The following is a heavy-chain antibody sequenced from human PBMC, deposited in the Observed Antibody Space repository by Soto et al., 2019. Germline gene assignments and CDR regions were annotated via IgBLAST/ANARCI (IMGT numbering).Heavy chain of an antibody. Sequence: ASVKVSCKASGYTFTIYGISCVLQSPGQWLEWMGCISAYNGNTNYAQKLQGRVTMTTDTSTSTAYMELRSLRSDDTAVYYCASSFRLEYYGMDVWGQGTTVTVSS. V-gene: IGHV1-18*01. CDR2: ISAYNGNT. CDR3: ASSFRLEYYGMDV. D-gene: IGHD1-1*01. J-gene: IGHJ6*02. CDR1: GYTFTIYG.